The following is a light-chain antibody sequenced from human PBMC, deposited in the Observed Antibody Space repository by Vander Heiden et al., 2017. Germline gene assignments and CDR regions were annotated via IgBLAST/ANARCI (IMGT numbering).Light chain of an antibody. CDR2: WAS. V-gene: IGKV4-1*01. CDR1: QSVLYSSNNKNY. CDR3: QRDDSTPWT. J-gene: IGKJ1*01. Sequence: DIVMTQSPDSLPVSLGERATINCKSSQSVLYSSNNKNYLAWYQQKPGQPPKLLIYWASTRESRVPDRFSGSGSGTDFTLTISSLQAEDVAVYYCQRDDSTPWTFGQGTRVEMK.